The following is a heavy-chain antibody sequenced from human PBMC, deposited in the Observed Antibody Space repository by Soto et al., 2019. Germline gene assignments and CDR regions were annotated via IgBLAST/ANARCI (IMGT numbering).Heavy chain of an antibody. J-gene: IGHJ4*02. D-gene: IGHD6-19*01. CDR2: FHNSGFT. CDR1: GGSISSNY. V-gene: IGHV4-59*01. CDR3: AKESIGGWVLH. Sequence: PSETLSLTCTVSGGSISSNYWTWIRQPPGKGLEWIGYFHNSGFTNYNTSLRRRVTISEDTSNNQLSLKLTSVTAADTAVYYCAKESIGGWVLHWGQGPLVTVSS.